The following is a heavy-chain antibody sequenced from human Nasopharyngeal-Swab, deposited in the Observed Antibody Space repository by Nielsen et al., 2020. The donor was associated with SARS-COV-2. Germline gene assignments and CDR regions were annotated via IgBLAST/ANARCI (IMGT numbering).Heavy chain of an antibody. V-gene: IGHV1-69*04. CDR3: ARGETHRDDYGDYYFDY. Sequence: SVKVSCKASGGTFSSDGITWVRQVPGQGLEWMGRIIPIVGIPTYARKIQGRVTISADKSTNTAYMELSSLRSEDTAVYYCARGETHRDDYGDYYFDYWGQGTLVTVSS. CDR2: IIPIVGIP. J-gene: IGHJ4*02. CDR1: GGTFSSDG. D-gene: IGHD4-17*01.